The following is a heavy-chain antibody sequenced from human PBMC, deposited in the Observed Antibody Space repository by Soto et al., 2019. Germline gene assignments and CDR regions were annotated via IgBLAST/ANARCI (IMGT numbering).Heavy chain of an antibody. CDR3: ATRKDSSSAGTNYFDY. Sequence: ASVNVSCKFSGYTLTELSMHWVRQAPGKGLEWMGGFDPEDGETIYAQKFQGRVTMTEDTSTDTAYMELSSLRSEDTAVYYCATRKDSSSAGTNYFDYWGQGTLVTVSS. D-gene: IGHD6-13*01. CDR1: GYTLTELS. J-gene: IGHJ4*02. V-gene: IGHV1-24*01. CDR2: FDPEDGET.